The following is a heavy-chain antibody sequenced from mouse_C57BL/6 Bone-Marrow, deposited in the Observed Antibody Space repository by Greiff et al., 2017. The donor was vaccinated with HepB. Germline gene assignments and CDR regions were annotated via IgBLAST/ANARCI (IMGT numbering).Heavy chain of an antibody. CDR1: GYAFSSSW. CDR3: ARGAYYGRGTRYAMDY. CDR2: IYPGDGDT. V-gene: IGHV1-82*01. J-gene: IGHJ4*01. D-gene: IGHD1-1*01. Sequence: QVQLKQSGPELVKPGASVKISCKASGYAFSSSWMNWVKQRPGKGLEWIGRIYPGDGDTNYNGKFKGKATRTADKSSSTAYMQLSSLTSEDSAVYFCARGAYYGRGTRYAMDYWGQGTSVTVSS.